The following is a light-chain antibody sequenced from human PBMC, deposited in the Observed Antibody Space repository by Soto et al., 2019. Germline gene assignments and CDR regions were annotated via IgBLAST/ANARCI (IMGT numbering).Light chain of an antibody. J-gene: IGKJ3*01. Sequence: EIVLTQSPSTLSLSPGERATLSCRASQSVSSYLAWYQQKPGQAPRPLIYDASNRATGIPARFSGSGSGTDFTLTFGSLEPEDFALYYCQRRRNWLTFGTETKVDIK. CDR1: QSVSSY. V-gene: IGKV3-11*01. CDR2: DAS. CDR3: QRRRNWLT.